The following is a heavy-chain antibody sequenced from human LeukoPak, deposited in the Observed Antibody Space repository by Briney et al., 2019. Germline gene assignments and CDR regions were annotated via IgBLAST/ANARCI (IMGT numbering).Heavy chain of an antibody. D-gene: IGHD5-18*01. J-gene: IGHJ4*02. V-gene: IGHV3-30*02. Sequence: GGSLRLSCAASGFTFSSYGMHWVRQAPGKGLEGVAFIRYDGSNKYYADSVKGRFTISRDNSKNTLYLQMNSLRAEDTAVYYCAKTARWIQPLWGQGTLVTVSS. CDR3: AKTARWIQPL. CDR1: GFTFSSYG. CDR2: IRYDGSNK.